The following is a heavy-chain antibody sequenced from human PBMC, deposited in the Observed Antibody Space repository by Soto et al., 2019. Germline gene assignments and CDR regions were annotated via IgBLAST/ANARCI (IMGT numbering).Heavy chain of an antibody. Sequence: QVQLVQSGAEVKKPGSSVKVSCKASGGTFGSYTISWVRQAPGQGLEWMGRIIPILGIANYAQKFQGRVTITADKSTSTAYMELSSLRSEDTAVYYCARDYDSSGGIDYWGQGTLVTVSS. CDR3: ARDYDSSGGIDY. V-gene: IGHV1-69*08. CDR1: GGTFGSYT. D-gene: IGHD3-22*01. CDR2: IIPILGIA. J-gene: IGHJ4*02.